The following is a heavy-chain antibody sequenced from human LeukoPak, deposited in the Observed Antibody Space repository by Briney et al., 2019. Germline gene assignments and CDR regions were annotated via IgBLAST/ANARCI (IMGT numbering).Heavy chain of an antibody. J-gene: IGHJ4*02. CDR3: ATSSSSESSSWFDY. Sequence: SETLSLTCTVSGGSISSYYWSWIRQPPGKGLEWIGYIYYSGSINYNPSLKSRVTISVDTSKNQFSLKLSSVTAADTAVYYCATSSSSESSSWFDYWGQGTLVTVSS. D-gene: IGHD6-13*01. CDR2: IYYSGSI. V-gene: IGHV4-59*01. CDR1: GGSISSYY.